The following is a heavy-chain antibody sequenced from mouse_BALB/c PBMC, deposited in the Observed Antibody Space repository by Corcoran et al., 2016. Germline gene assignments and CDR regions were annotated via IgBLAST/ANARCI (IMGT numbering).Heavy chain of an antibody. CDR3: ARRGGYDSFAY. J-gene: IGHJ3*01. CDR2: IYWDDDK. V-gene: IGHV8-12*01. D-gene: IGHD2-2*01. Sequence: QVTLKESGPGILQPSQTLRLTCSFSGFSLSTSGMGVSWIRQPSGKGLEWLAHIYWDDDKRYNPSLKSRLTISKDTSSNQVFLKITSVDTADTATYYCARRGGYDSFAYWGQGTLVTVSA. CDR1: GFSLSTSGMG.